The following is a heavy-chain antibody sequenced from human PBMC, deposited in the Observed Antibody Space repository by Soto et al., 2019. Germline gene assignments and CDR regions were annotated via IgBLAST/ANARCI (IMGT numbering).Heavy chain of an antibody. CDR3: TPLSYYYGSGSIDY. CDR2: IKSKTDGGTT. CDR1: GFTFSNAW. J-gene: IGHJ4*02. V-gene: IGHV3-15*01. Sequence: EVQLVESGGGLVKPGGSLRLSCAASGFTFSNAWMSWVRQAPGKGLEWVGSIKSKTDGGTTEYAAPVKGRFTISRDDSKNTLYLQMNSLKTEDTAVYYWTPLSYYYGSGSIDYWGQGTLVTVSS. D-gene: IGHD3-10*01.